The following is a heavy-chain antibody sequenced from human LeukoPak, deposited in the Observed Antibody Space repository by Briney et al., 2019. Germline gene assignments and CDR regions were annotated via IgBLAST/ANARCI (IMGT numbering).Heavy chain of an antibody. CDR2: IYHSGST. CDR1: GGSISSGGYS. V-gene: IGHV4-30-2*01. Sequence: PSQTLSLTCAVSGGSISSGGYSWSWIRQPPGTGLEWIGYIYHSGSTYYNPSLKSRVTISVDRSKNQFSLKLSSVTAADTAVYYCARDSSGCFDYWGQGTLVTVSS. CDR3: ARDSSGCFDY. D-gene: IGHD3-22*01. J-gene: IGHJ4*02.